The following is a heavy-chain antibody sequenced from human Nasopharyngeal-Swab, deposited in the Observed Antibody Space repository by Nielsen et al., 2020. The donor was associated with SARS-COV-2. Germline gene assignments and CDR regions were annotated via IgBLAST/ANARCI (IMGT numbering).Heavy chain of an antibody. D-gene: IGHD5-18*01. Sequence: GGSLRLSFAASGFIFSNYAISWVRQAPGQGLEWVSTVDYDGVRTHYADSGEGRFIIPRDNSRNTAYLQIKSLRVEDAAVYYCATWMTAHFDYWGQGTLVT. CDR1: GFIFSNYA. J-gene: IGHJ4*02. CDR3: ATWMTAHFDY. V-gene: IGHV3-23*01. CDR2: VDYDGVRT.